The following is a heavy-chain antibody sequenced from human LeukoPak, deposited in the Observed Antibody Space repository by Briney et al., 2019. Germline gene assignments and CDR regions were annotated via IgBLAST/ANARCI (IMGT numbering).Heavy chain of an antibody. V-gene: IGHV4-34*01. CDR3: ARGPFGSGSYYNY. CDR2: INHSGST. J-gene: IGHJ4*02. CDR1: GGSFSGYY. D-gene: IGHD3-10*01. Sequence: SETLSLTCAVYGGSFSGYYWSWIRQPPGKGLEWIGEINHSGSTNYNPSLKSRVTISVDTSKTQFSLKLSSVTAADTAVYFCARGPFGSGSYYNYWGQGTLVTVSS.